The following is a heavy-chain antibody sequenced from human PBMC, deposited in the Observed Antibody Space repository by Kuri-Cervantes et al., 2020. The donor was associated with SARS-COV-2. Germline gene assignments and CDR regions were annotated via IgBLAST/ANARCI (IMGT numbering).Heavy chain of an antibody. CDR3: ARGRYYDLY. CDR1: GYTFTGYY. J-gene: IGHJ4*02. D-gene: IGHD3-22*01. Sequence: ASVKVSCKASGYTFTGYYMHWVRQAPGQGLEWMGWISAYNGNTNYAQKLQGRVTMTTDTSTSTAYMELSSLRSEDTAVYYCARGRYYDLYWGQGTLVTVSS. CDR2: ISAYNGNT. V-gene: IGHV1-18*04.